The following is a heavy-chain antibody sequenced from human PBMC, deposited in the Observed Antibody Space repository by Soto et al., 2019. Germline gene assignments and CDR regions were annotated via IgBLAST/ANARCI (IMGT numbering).Heavy chain of an antibody. D-gene: IGHD3-22*01. Sequence: GESLKISCKGSGYSFAGYWITWVRQKPGKGLEWMGRIDPSDSQTYYSPSFRGHVTISVTKSITTVFLQWSSLRASDTAMYYCARQIYDSDTGPNFQYYFDSWGQGTPVTV. V-gene: IGHV5-10-1*01. CDR1: GYSFAGYW. CDR3: ARQIYDSDTGPNFQYYFDS. J-gene: IGHJ4*02. CDR2: IDPSDSQT.